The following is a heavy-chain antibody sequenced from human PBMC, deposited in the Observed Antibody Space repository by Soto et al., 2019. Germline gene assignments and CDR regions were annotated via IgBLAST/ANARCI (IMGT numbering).Heavy chain of an antibody. D-gene: IGHD2-2*01. J-gene: IGHJ6*02. CDR2: IVVVNGNT. Sequence: ELVQSGPEAREPGTSVKVSCRASGFSFGDSAVHWVRQGRGQRLEWIGWIVVVNGNTNYAPRFEGRVTLTRDASTSTSHMKLTSLSSDDTAVYFCAVTDMPFRPLTEPTENGMDVWGQGTTVTVAS. CDR1: GFSFGDSA. V-gene: IGHV1-58*01. CDR3: AVTDMPFRPLTEPTENGMDV.